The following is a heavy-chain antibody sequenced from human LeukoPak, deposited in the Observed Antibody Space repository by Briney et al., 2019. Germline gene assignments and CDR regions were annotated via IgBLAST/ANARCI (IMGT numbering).Heavy chain of an antibody. J-gene: IGHJ4*02. V-gene: IGHV1-8*03. CDR2: MNPNSGNT. CDR1: GYTFTSYY. D-gene: IGHD2-2*01. CDR3: VLPAAIDY. Sequence: ASVKVSCKASGYTFTSYYMHWVRQAPGQGLEWMGWMNPNSGNTGYAQKFQGRVTITRNTSISTAYMELSSLRSEDTAVYYCVLPAAIDYWGQGTLVTVSS.